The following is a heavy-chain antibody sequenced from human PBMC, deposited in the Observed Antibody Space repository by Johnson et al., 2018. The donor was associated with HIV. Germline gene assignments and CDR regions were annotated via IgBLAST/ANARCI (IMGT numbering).Heavy chain of an antibody. J-gene: IGHJ3*02. CDR2: LSYDGSNK. D-gene: IGHD6-13*01. CDR3: AKVAVATAAGGVALDI. V-gene: IGHV3-30*18. CDR1: GFTFSSYG. Sequence: QVQLVESGGGVVQPGRSLRLSCAASGFTFSSYGMHWVRQAPGKGLECVAVLSYDGSNKYYADSVKGRFTISRDNSKNTLYLQMSSLRAEDTAVYYCAKVAVATAAGGVALDIWGPGTMGIVSS.